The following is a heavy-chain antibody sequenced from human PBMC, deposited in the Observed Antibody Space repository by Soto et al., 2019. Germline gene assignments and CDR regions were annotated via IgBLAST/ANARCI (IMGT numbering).Heavy chain of an antibody. CDR3: ARDESATDAFDI. V-gene: IGHV4-31*03. J-gene: IGHJ3*02. Sequence: QVQLQESGPGLVKPSQTLSLTCTVSGGSISSGGYYWSWTRQNPGKGLEWIGYIYYSGTTNYNPTLKSRLTISVDTSKNQFSLKLNSMTAADTAVYYCARDESATDAFDIWGQGTRVTVSS. CDR2: IYYSGTT. CDR1: GGSISSGGYY. D-gene: IGHD5-12*01.